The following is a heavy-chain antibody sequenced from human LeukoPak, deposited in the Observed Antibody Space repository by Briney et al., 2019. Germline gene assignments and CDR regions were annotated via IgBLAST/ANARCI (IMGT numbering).Heavy chain of an antibody. D-gene: IGHD7-27*01. CDR1: GFTFSSYA. CDR3: ATSLGPLTEY. J-gene: IGHJ4*02. Sequence: GGSLRLSCAASGFTFSSYAMSWVRQAPGKGLVWVSRINSGGSGTSCADSVEGRFTISRDNAKNTLYLQMNSLKGEDTAVYYCATSLGPLTEYWGQGTLVTVSS. CDR2: INSGGSGT. V-gene: IGHV3-74*01.